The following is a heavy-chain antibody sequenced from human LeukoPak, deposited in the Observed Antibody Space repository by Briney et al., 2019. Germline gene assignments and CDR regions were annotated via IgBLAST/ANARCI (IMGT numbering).Heavy chain of an antibody. CDR2: IYYSGST. CDR3: ARFPPRAMGNYLDF. V-gene: IGHV4-31*03. J-gene: IGHJ4*02. D-gene: IGHD7-27*01. CDR1: GGSISSGGYY. Sequence: SETLSLTCTVSGGSISSGGYYWSWIRQHPGKGLEWIGYIYYSGSTYYNPSLKSRVTISVDTSKNQFSLKLSSVTAADTAVYYCARFPPRAMGNYLDFWGQGTLVTVSS.